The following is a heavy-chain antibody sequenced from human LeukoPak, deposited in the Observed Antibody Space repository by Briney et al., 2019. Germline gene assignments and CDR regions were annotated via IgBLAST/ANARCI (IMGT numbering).Heavy chain of an antibody. CDR3: AGSPATYGSGGSAFDY. CDR2: IIPIFGTA. J-gene: IGHJ4*02. Sequence: SVKVSCKASGGTFSSYAISWVRQAPGQGLEWMGGIIPIFGTANYAQKFQGRVTITADESTSTAYMELSSLRSEDTAVYYCAGSPATYGSGGSAFDYWGQGTLVTVSS. CDR1: GGTFSSYA. D-gene: IGHD3-10*01. V-gene: IGHV1-69*01.